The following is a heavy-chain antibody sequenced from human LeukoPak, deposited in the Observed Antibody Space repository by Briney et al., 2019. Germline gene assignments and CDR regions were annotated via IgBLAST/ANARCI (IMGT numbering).Heavy chain of an antibody. CDR3: AKDSRMITFGGVIVRAFY. Sequence: GRSLGLSCAASGFTFDDYAMHWVRQAPGKGLEWVSGISWNSGSIGYADSVKGRFTISRDNAKNSLYLQMNSLRAEDTALYYCAKDSRMITFGGVIVRAFYWGQGTLVTVSS. D-gene: IGHD3-16*02. V-gene: IGHV3-9*01. CDR1: GFTFDDYA. CDR2: ISWNSGSI. J-gene: IGHJ4*02.